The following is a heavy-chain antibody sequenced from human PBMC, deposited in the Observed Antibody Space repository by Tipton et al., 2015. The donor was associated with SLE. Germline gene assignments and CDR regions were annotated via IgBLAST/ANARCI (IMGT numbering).Heavy chain of an antibody. CDR2: IFYGGTA. D-gene: IGHD6-25*01. V-gene: IGHV4-39*07. CDR3: VSPRGGYGDDAFDV. J-gene: IGHJ3*01. CDR1: GDSITRSNNY. Sequence: TLSLTCTVSGDSITRSNNYWGWVRQPPGKGLEWIGNIFYGGTASSNSSLRSRATISVDTSKNQFSLTLRSVTAADTAVYYCVSPRGGYGDDAFDVWGRGTTVIVSS.